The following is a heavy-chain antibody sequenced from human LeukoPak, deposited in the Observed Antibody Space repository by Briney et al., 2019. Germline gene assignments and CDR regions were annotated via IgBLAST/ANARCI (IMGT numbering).Heavy chain of an antibody. J-gene: IGHJ4*02. CDR1: GFTFRSYA. Sequence: GGSLRLPCAASGFTFRSYAMSWVRQAPGKGLEWVSAISGSGGSTYDADSVKGRFTISRDNSKNTLYLQMNSLRAEDTAVYYCAKIIGGSWYVDYWGQGTLVTVSS. CDR2: ISGSGGST. D-gene: IGHD6-13*01. CDR3: AKIIGGSWYVDY. V-gene: IGHV3-23*01.